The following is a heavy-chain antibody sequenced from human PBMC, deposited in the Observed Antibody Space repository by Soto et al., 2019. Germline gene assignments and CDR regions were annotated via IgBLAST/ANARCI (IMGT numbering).Heavy chain of an antibody. V-gene: IGHV5-51*01. D-gene: IGHD3-16*01. CDR3: ARANYVWGSPVYYYYGMDV. J-gene: IGHJ6*02. CDR1: GYSFTSYW. CDR2: IYPGDSDT. Sequence: GESLKISCKGSGYSFTSYWIGWVRQMPGKGLEWMGIIYPGDSDTRYSPSFQGQVTISADKSISTAYLQWSSLKASDTAMYYCARANYVWGSPVYYYYGMDVWGQGTTVTVSS.